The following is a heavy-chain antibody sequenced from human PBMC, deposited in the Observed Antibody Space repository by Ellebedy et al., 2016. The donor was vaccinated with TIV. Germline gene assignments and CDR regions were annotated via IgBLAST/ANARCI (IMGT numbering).Heavy chain of an antibody. J-gene: IGHJ4*02. CDR2: INQSGRT. V-gene: IGHV4-30-2*01. CDR1: GGSMRSGPYC. D-gene: IGHD5-12*01. Sequence: SETLSLTXSVSGGSMRSGPYCWSWIRQPPGKGLEWVGYINQSGRTYYNPSLKSRVTIAVDRSRNKFSLDLRSVTAADTAVYYCARARDSGYDWGFDYWGQGTLVTVPS. CDR3: ARARDSGYDWGFDY.